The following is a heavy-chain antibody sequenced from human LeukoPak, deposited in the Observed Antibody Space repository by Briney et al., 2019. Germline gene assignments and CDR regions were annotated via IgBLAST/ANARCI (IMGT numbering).Heavy chain of an antibody. J-gene: IGHJ4*02. CDR3: ARTPDNYGSGSYYFDY. CDR2: ISWNSGSA. D-gene: IGHD3-10*01. V-gene: IGHV3-9*01. CDR1: GFTFDDYA. Sequence: GGSLRLSCAASGFTFDDYAMHWVRQAPGKGLEWVSGISWNSGSAGYADSVKGRFTISRDNAKNSLYLQMNSLRAEDTAVYYCARTPDNYGSGSYYFDYWGQGTLVTVSS.